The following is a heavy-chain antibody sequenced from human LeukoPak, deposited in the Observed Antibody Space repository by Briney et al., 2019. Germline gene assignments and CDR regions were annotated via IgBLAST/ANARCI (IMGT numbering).Heavy chain of an antibody. CDR2: ISGSGGST. CDR1: GFTFSSYA. CDR3: ANQEFCSSTSCEYFQH. J-gene: IGHJ1*01. D-gene: IGHD2-2*01. Sequence: PGGSLRLYCAASGFTFSSYAMSWVRQAPGKGLEWVSAISGSGGSTYYADSVKGRFTISRDNSKNTLYLQMNSLRAEDTAVYYCANQEFCSSTSCEYFQHWGQGTLVTVSS. V-gene: IGHV3-23*01.